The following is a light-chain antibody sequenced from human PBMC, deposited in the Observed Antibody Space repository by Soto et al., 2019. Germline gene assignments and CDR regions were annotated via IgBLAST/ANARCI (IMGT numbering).Light chain of an antibody. CDR2: GTS. V-gene: IGKV3-20*01. CDR3: QQYGSSPPVT. J-gene: IGKJ4*01. CDR1: QSVSSSY. Sequence: EVVLTQSPGTLSLSPGERATLSCRASQSVSSSYLAWYQHKPGQAPRLLISGTSSRATGIPDRFSGSGSGTDFTLTISRLEPEDFAVYYCQQYGSSPPVTFGGGTKVDI.